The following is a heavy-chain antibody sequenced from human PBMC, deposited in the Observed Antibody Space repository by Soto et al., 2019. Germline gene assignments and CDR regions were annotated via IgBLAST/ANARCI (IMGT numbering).Heavy chain of an antibody. CDR2: IYYSGST. CDR3: ARDKYSGSSWFYYYYYGMDV. V-gene: IGHV4-59*01. J-gene: IGHJ6*02. D-gene: IGHD6-13*01. Sequence: SETLSLTCTVSGGSISSYYWSWIRQPPGKGLEWIGYIYYSGSTNYNPSLKSRVTISVDTSKNQFSLKLSSVTAADTAVYYCARDKYSGSSWFYYYYYGMDVWGQGTTVTVS. CDR1: GGSISSYY.